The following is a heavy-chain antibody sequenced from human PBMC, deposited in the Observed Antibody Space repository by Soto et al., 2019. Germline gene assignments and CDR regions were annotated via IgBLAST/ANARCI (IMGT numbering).Heavy chain of an antibody. J-gene: IGHJ6*03. CDR3: ARAGTLTGYYRDYYYYYYMDV. CDR1: GYTFTSYG. Sequence: ASVKVSCKASGYTFTSYGISWVRQAPGQGLEWMGWISAYNGNTNYAQKLQGRVTMTTDTSTSTAYMELRSLRSDDTAVYYCARAGTLTGYYRDYYYYYYMDVWGKGTTVTVSS. CDR2: ISAYNGNT. V-gene: IGHV1-18*01. D-gene: IGHD3-9*01.